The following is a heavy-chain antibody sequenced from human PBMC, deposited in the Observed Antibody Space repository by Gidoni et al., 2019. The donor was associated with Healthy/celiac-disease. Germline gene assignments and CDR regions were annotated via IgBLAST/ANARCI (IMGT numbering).Heavy chain of an antibody. V-gene: IGHV2-70*01. D-gene: IGHD4-17*01. CDR2: IDWDDDK. CDR3: ARIGGDYRYGMDV. CDR1: GFSLSTSGMC. J-gene: IGHJ6*02. Sequence: QVTLRESGPALVKPTQTLTLTCTFYGFSLSTSGMCVSWIRQPPGKALEWRALIDWDDDKYYSTSLKTRLTISKDTSKNQVVLTMPNMDPVDTATYYCARIGGDYRYGMDVWGQGTTVTVSS.